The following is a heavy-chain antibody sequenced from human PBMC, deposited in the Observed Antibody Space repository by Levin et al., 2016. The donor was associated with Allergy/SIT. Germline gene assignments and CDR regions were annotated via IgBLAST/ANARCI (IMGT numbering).Heavy chain of an antibody. J-gene: IGHJ6*04. CDR3: ATGGPRGCSGGSCYDV. V-gene: IGHV3-11*06. D-gene: IGHD2-15*01. Sequence: WIRQPPGKGLEWVSYISSSSSYTNYADSVKGRFTISRDNAKNSLYLQMNSLRAEDTAVYYCATGGPRGCSGGSCYDVWGKGTTVTVSS. CDR2: ISSSSSYT.